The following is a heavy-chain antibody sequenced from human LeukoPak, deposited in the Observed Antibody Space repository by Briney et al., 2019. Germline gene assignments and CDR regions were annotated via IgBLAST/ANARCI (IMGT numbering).Heavy chain of an antibody. CDR2: IYYSGST. D-gene: IGHD1-20*01. Sequence: SETLSLTCTVSGGSISSYYWSWIRQPPGKGLEWIGYIYYSGSTNYNPSLKSRVTISVDTSKNQFSLKLSSVTAADTAVYYCARRNNWNDPDDYWGQGTLVTVSS. CDR3: ARRNNWNDPDDY. V-gene: IGHV4-59*12. J-gene: IGHJ4*02. CDR1: GGSISSYY.